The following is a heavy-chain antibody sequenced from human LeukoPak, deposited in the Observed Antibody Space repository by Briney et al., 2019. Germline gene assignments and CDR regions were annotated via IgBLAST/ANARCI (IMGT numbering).Heavy chain of an antibody. V-gene: IGHV4-39*01. Sequence: SETLSLTCTVPGGSISSSTTYWAWIRQPPGKGLEWIGSVYYSGTTYYNPSLKSRVTISVDTSKNQFSLNLSSVTAADTAVFYCARQLAPPGAFDIWGQGTMVTVSS. J-gene: IGHJ3*02. CDR2: VYYSGTT. CDR1: GGSISSSTTY. CDR3: ARQLAPPGAFDI.